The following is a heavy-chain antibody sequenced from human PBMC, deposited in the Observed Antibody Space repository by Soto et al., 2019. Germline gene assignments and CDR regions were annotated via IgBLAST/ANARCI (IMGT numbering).Heavy chain of an antibody. J-gene: IGHJ5*02. CDR3: ATFKSTFDP. CDR2: FDPEDGET. CDR1: GYTLSELS. V-gene: IGHV1-24*01. Sequence: ASVQASSKVSGYTLSELSMHLVRQAPGKGLEWMGGFDPEDGETIYAQKFQGRVTMTEDTSTDKAYMELSSLRSEDTAVYYCATFKSTFDPWRQGTLVTVSS.